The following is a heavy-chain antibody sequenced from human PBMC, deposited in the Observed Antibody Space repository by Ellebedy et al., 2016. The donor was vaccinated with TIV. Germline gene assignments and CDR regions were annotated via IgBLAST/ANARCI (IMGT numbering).Heavy chain of an antibody. V-gene: IGHV3-7*01. D-gene: IGHD6-25*01. CDR3: ARASGLDASPYFDH. J-gene: IGHJ4*02. CDR2: ISLSGSEK. Sequence: GESLKISXAASGFSFPLHYMTWVRQAPGRGLEWVATISLSGSEKFYQKSVKGRFNISRDNTKDSLSLQMNNLRVEDTAIYYCARASGLDASPYFDHWGQGALVTVSS. CDR1: GFSFPLHY.